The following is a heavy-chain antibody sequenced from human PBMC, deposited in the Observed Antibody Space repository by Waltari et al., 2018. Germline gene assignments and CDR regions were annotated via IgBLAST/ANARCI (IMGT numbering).Heavy chain of an antibody. CDR2: IILIFGTA. CDR1: GGTFSSYA. V-gene: IGHV1-69*13. Sequence: QVQLVQSGAEVKKPGSSVKVSCTASGGTFSSYAISWVRQAPGQGLEWMGGIILIFGTANYAQKFQGRVTITADESTNTAYMELSSLRSEDTAVYYCARFYGSGSYADYWGQGTLVTVSS. CDR3: ARFYGSGSYADY. J-gene: IGHJ4*02. D-gene: IGHD3-10*01.